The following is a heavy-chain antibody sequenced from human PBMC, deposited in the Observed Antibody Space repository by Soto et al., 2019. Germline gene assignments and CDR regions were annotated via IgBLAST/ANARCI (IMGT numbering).Heavy chain of an antibody. J-gene: IGHJ1*01. CDR2: VNPSGGST. CDR1: GYIFTAYS. V-gene: IGHV1-46*01. D-gene: IGHD2-15*01. CDR3: AREENCSDGICYSEYFQR. Sequence: SVKVSCKASGYIFTAYSMHWVRQAPVQGLEWMGVVNPSGGSTNYAQKSQGRITMTRDTSTSTVYMDLSSLTSEDTAVYYCAREENCSDGICYSEYFQRWGQGTLVTVSS.